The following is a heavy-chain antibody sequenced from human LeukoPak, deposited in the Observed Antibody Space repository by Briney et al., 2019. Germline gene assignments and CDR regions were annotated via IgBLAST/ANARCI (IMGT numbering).Heavy chain of an antibody. Sequence: PGRSLRLSCAASGFTFSSYAMHWVRQAPGKGLEWVAVISYDGSNKYYADSVKGRFTISRDDFKNTLYLQMNSLRAEDTAVYYCARGGHWAKDYYYGMDVWGQGTTVTVSS. CDR3: ARGGHWAKDYYYGMDV. D-gene: IGHD3-16*01. CDR1: GFTFSSYA. V-gene: IGHV3-30-3*01. J-gene: IGHJ6*02. CDR2: ISYDGSNK.